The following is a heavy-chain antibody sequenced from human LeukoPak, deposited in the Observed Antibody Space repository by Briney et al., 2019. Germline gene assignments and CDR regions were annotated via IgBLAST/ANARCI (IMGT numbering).Heavy chain of an antibody. CDR2: INPNSGGT. CDR3: ARDGVAAAGTWDYYYDMDV. CDR1: GYTFTGYY. Sequence: ASVKVSCKASGYTFTGYYMHWVRQAPGQGLEWMGWINPNSGGTNYAQKFQGRVTMTRDTSISTAYMELSRLRSDDTAVYYCARDGVAAAGTWDYYYDMDVWGQGTTVTVSS. V-gene: IGHV1-2*02. D-gene: IGHD6-13*01. J-gene: IGHJ6*02.